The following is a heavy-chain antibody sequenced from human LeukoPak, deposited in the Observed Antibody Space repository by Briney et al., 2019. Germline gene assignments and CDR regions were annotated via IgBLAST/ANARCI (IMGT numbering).Heavy chain of an antibody. CDR2: IYYSGST. J-gene: IGHJ3*02. CDR1: GGSISSYY. Sequence: SETLSLTCTVSGGSISSYYWSWIRQPPGKGLEWLGYIYYSGSTNYNPSLKSRVTISVDTSKNQFSLKLSSVTAADTAVYYCARAPFASWWLSHDAFDIWGQGTMVTVSS. D-gene: IGHD3-22*01. V-gene: IGHV4-59*01. CDR3: ARAPFASWWLSHDAFDI.